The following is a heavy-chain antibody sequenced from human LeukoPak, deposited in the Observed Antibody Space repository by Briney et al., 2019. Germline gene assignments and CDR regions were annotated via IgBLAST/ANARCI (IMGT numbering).Heavy chain of an antibody. Sequence: GGSLRLSCAASGFTFSSYAMSWVRQAPGKGLEGVAVISYDGSNKYYADSVKGRFTISRDNSKNTLHLQMNSLRAEATAVYYCAKEVSPIAAVDPSDYWGQGTLVTVSS. CDR2: ISYDGSNK. V-gene: IGHV3-30*18. J-gene: IGHJ4*02. CDR1: GFTFSSYA. CDR3: AKEVSPIAAVDPSDY. D-gene: IGHD6-25*01.